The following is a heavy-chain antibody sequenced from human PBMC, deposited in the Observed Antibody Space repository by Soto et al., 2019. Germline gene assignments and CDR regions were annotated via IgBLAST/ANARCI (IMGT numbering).Heavy chain of an antibody. CDR1: GFTFTSSA. Sequence: SVKVSCKASGFTFTSSAVQWVRQARGQRLEWIGWIVVGSGNTDYAQKLQERVTITRDMSTSTAYMELSSLRSKDTAVYYCAADKGYSYGYGTYWGQGTLVTVSS. J-gene: IGHJ4*02. CDR3: AADKGYSYGYGTY. D-gene: IGHD5-18*01. CDR2: IVVGSGNT. V-gene: IGHV1-58*01.